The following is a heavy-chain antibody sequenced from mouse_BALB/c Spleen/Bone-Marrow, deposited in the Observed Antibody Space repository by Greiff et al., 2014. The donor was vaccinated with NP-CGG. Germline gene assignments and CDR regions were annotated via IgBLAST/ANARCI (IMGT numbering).Heavy chain of an antibody. D-gene: IGHD2-14*01. CDR2: IDPANGNT. V-gene: IGHV14-3*02. CDR1: GFNIKDTY. Sequence: EVQLQQSGAELVKPWASVKLSCTASGFNIKDTYMHWVKQRPEQGLEWIGRIDPANGNTKYDPKFQGKATITADTSSNTAYLQLNSLTSEDTAVYYCAQGYDWAMDYWGQGTSVTVSS. J-gene: IGHJ4*01. CDR3: AQGYDWAMDY.